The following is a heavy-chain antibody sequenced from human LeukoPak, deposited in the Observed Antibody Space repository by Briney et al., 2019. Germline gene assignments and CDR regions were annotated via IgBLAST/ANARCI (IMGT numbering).Heavy chain of an antibody. D-gene: IGHD2-15*01. CDR2: IKEDGSEK. CDR3: ARDRAAFKYFQH. V-gene: IGHV3-7*01. Sequence: GGSLRLSCAASGFTFSSYWMSWVRQAPGKGLEGVAKIKEDGSEKYYVDSAKGRFTISRDNAKNSLYLQMNSLRAEDTAVYYCARDRAAFKYFQHWGQGTLVTVSS. CDR1: GFTFSSYW. J-gene: IGHJ1*01.